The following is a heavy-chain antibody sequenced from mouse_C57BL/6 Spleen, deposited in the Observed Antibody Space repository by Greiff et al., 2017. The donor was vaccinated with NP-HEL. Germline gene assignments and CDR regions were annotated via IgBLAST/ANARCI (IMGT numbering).Heavy chain of an antibody. V-gene: IGHV1-4*01. J-gene: IGHJ4*01. CDR2: INPSSGYT. D-gene: IGHD4-1*01. Sequence: QVQLQQSGAELARPGASVKMSCKASGYTFTSYTMHWVKQRPGPGLEWIGYINPSSGYTKYNQKFKDKATLTADKSSSTADMQLSSLTSEDSAVYYCARSLGRGDYWGQGTSVTVSS. CDR1: GYTFTSYT. CDR3: ARSLGRGDY.